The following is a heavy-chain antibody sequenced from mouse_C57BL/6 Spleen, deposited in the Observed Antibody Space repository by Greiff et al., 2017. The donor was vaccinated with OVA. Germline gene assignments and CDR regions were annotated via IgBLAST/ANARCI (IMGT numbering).Heavy chain of an antibody. J-gene: IGHJ4*01. Sequence: DVQLVESGGGLVKPGGSLKLSCAASGFTFSDYGMHWVRQAPEKGLEWVAYISTGSSTIYYADTVKGRFTISRDNAKNTLFLQISSLRSEDTAVYYCARPKWYCTSWAMDDWGKGTTVTVSS. CDR1: GFTFSDYG. D-gene: IGHD1-3*01. CDR3: ARPKWYCTSWAMDD. V-gene: IGHV5-17*01. CDR2: ISTGSSTI.